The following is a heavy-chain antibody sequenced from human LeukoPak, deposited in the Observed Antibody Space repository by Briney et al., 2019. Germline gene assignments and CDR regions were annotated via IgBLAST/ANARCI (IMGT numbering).Heavy chain of an antibody. D-gene: IGHD3-3*01. CDR3: AREVPIFGVLTPDV. Sequence: PGGSLRLSCAASEFTFSSFALHWVRQAPGKGLEWVAVISYDGNSKYYTDSVKGRFTISRDNSKNTLYLQMNSLGSEDTAVYYCAREVPIFGVLTPDVWGQGTTVTVSS. V-gene: IGHV3-30-3*01. CDR2: ISYDGNSK. CDR1: EFTFSSFA. J-gene: IGHJ6*02.